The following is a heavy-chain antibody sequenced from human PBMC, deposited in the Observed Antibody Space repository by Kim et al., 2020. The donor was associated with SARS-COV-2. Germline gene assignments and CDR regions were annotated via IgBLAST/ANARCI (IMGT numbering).Heavy chain of an antibody. CDR2: ISSSGSTI. D-gene: IGHD6-19*01. Sequence: GGSLRLSCAASGFTFSDYYMSWIRQAPGKGLEWVSYISSSGSTIYYADSVKGRFTISRDNAKNSLYLQMNSLRAEDTAVYYCASFSYSSGGGKYYYYGMDVWGQGTTVTVSS. V-gene: IGHV3-11*04. J-gene: IGHJ6*02. CDR1: GFTFSDYY. CDR3: ASFSYSSGGGKYYYYGMDV.